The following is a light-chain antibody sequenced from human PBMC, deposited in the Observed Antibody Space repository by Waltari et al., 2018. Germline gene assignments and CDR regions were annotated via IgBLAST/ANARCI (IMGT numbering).Light chain of an antibody. V-gene: IGKV1-39*01. CDR2: VAS. J-gene: IGKJ3*01. CDR3: QHVVT. CDR1: QNIGNY. Sequence: DIQMTQSPSSLSASVGDRLTITCRASQNIGNYVNWYQQKPGKAPNLLVYVASSLQSGVPSRFSGSGSGTDFALTISSLQPEDFATYYCQHVVTFGPGTRVDIK.